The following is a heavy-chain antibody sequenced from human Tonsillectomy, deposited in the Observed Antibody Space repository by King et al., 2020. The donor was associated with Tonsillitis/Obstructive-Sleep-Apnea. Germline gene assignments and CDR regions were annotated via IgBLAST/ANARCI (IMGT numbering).Heavy chain of an antibody. CDR3: ARAREDYGDYLTWFDY. CDR2: RSYDGSNK. V-gene: IGHV3-30*01. J-gene: IGHJ4*02. D-gene: IGHD4-17*01. Sequence: VQLVESGGGVVQPGRSLRLSCAASGFTFSSYAINWVRQAPGKGLEGVAGRSYDGSNKYYADSVKGRFTISRDNSKNTLYLQMNSLRAEDTAVYYCARAREDYGDYLTWFDYWGQGTLVTVSS. CDR1: GFTFSSYA.